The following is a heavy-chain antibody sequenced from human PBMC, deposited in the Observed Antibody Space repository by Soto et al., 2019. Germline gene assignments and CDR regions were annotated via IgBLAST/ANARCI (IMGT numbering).Heavy chain of an antibody. D-gene: IGHD2-2*02. CDR2: ISSSGSTI. J-gene: IGHJ6*02. CDR3: ARVGGCCTYQLLYRGMDV. CDR1: GFTFSSYE. V-gene: IGHV3-48*03. Sequence: XESLRLSFAASGFTFSSYEMNWVRQAPGKGLEWVSYISSSGSTIYYADSVKGRFTISRDNAKNSLYLQMNSLRAEDTAVYYCARVGGCCTYQLLYRGMDVWGQGTTVTVSS.